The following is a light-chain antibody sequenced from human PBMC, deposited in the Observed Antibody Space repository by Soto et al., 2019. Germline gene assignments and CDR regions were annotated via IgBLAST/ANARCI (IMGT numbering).Light chain of an antibody. Sequence: EIVLTQSPGTLFLSPGERATLSCRASQSVSSSYLAWYQQKPGLAPRLLIYGASSRATGIPDRFSGSGSGTDFTLTISRLEPEDFAVYYCQQYGSSPTFGQGTKLEIK. CDR3: QQYGSSPT. V-gene: IGKV3-20*01. J-gene: IGKJ2*01. CDR1: QSVSSSY. CDR2: GAS.